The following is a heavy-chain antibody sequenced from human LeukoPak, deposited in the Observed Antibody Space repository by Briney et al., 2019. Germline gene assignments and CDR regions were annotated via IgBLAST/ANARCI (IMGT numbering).Heavy chain of an antibody. CDR1: GGTFSSYA. CDR3: AREGNGLLSKDLDY. V-gene: IGHV1-2*02. J-gene: IGHJ4*02. D-gene: IGHD2-15*01. CDR2: INPRDGGT. Sequence: VKVSCKASGGTFSSYAISWVRQAPGQGLEWVGYINPRDGGTSSPPNFRGRVTMTTDASSSTVYMELSRLTSDDTAIYYCAREGNGLLSKDLDYWGQGTLVTVSS.